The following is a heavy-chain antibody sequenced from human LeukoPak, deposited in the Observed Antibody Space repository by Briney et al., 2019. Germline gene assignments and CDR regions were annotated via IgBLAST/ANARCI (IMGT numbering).Heavy chain of an antibody. V-gene: IGHV4-4*02. CDR1: GGSSSSSNW. CDR3: ASGMTTVTETDAFDI. D-gene: IGHD4-17*01. CDR2: IYHSGST. J-gene: IGHJ3*02. Sequence: SGTLSLTCAVSGGSSSSSNWWSWVRQPPGKGPEWIGEIYHSGSTNYNPSLKSRVTISVDKSKNQFSLKLSSVTAADTAVYYCASGMTTVTETDAFDIWGQGTMVTVSS.